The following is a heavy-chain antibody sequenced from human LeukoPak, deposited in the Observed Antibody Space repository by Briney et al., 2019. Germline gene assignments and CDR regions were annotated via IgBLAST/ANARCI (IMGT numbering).Heavy chain of an antibody. CDR2: IYYSGST. CDR3: ARASHGWYFDL. V-gene: IGHV4-39*07. Sequence: SETLSLTCTVSGDSITSSSYYWEWIRQPPGKGLEWIGSIYYSGSTYYSPSLKSRVTISIDTSKNQFSLKLNSVTAADTAVYYCARASHGWYFDLWGRGTLVTVSS. CDR1: GDSITSSSYY. J-gene: IGHJ2*01. D-gene: IGHD6-6*01.